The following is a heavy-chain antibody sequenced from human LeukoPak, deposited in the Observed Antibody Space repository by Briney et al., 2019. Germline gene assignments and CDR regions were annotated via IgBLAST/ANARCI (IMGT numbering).Heavy chain of an antibody. J-gene: IGHJ5*02. Sequence: GGSLRLSCAASGFTFSSYAMSWVRQAPGKGLERVSAISGSGGSTYYADSVKGRFTISRDNSKNTLYLQMNSLRAEDTAVYYCAKDLTTVTTLLSWFDPWGQGTLVTVSS. CDR1: GFTFSSYA. CDR3: AKDLTTVTTLLSWFDP. CDR2: ISGSGGST. D-gene: IGHD4-17*01. V-gene: IGHV3-23*01.